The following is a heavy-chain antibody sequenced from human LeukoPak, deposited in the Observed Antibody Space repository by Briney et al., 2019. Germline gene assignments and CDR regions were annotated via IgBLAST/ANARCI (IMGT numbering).Heavy chain of an antibody. CDR3: ARDQKYSSSWYPY. D-gene: IGHD6-13*01. CDR2: ISYDGSSK. Sequence: GRSLRLSCAASGFTFSSYAMHWVRQAPGKGLEWVAVISYDGSSKYYADSVKGRFTISRDNSKNTLYLQMNSLRAEDTAVYYCARDQKYSSSWYPYWGQGTLVTVSS. J-gene: IGHJ4*02. V-gene: IGHV3-30*04. CDR1: GFTFSSYA.